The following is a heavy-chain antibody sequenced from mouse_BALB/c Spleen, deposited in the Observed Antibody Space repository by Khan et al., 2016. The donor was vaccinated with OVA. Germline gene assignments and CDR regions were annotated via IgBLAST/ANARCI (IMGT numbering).Heavy chain of an antibody. D-gene: IGHD2-14*01. CDR2: IDPFSGGA. CDR3: TRHRFVGWFTY. CDR1: GYSFTTYY. J-gene: IGHJ3*01. V-gene: IGHV1S135*01. Sequence: VQLQQSGPELMKPGTSVKISCKASGYSFTTYYIHWVMQSHGKSLEWIGYIDPFSGGATYNQKFKGKATLTVDKSSSTAYMQLSNLTSEDSAVYYGTRHRFVGWFTYWGQGTLVTVSA.